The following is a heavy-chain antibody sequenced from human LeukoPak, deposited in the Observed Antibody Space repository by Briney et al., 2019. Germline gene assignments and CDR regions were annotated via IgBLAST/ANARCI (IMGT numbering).Heavy chain of an antibody. J-gene: IGHJ4*02. V-gene: IGHV4-59*01. Sequence: SETLSLTCTVSGGSISSYYWSWIRQPSGKGLEWIGCVYYNGNTNYNPSLKSRVTISVDTSKNQFSLKLSSVTAADTAMYYCARGVVGATFDYWGQGTLVTVSS. CDR2: VYYNGNT. CDR3: ARGVVGATFDY. CDR1: GGSISSYY. D-gene: IGHD1-26*01.